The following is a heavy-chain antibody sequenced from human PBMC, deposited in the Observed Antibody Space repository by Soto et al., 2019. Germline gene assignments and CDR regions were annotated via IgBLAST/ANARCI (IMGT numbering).Heavy chain of an antibody. Sequence: PSETLSLTCAVFGGSFSNYYWSWIRQPPGKGLEWIGEINHSGSTNYNPSLKSRVTISVDTPKNQFSLKLTSVTAADTAVYYCARSGRRQLVRRNGFDSWGQGTLVTVSS. CDR3: ARSGRRQLVRRNGFDS. V-gene: IGHV4-34*01. CDR1: GGSFSNYY. CDR2: INHSGST. D-gene: IGHD6-13*01. J-gene: IGHJ5*01.